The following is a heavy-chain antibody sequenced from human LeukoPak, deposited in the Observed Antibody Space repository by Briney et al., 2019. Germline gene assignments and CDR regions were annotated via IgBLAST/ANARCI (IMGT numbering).Heavy chain of an antibody. J-gene: IGHJ4*02. CDR2: IWYDGSNK. V-gene: IGHV3-33*01. D-gene: IGHD3-10*01. CDR1: GFTFSSYG. CDR3: ARGRGPFRPMDYFDY. Sequence: GRSLRLSCAASGFTFSSYGMHWVRQAQGKGLEWVAVIWYDGSNKYYADSVKGRFTISRDNSKNTLYLQMNSLRAEDTAVYYCARGRGPFRPMDYFDYWGQGTLVTVSS.